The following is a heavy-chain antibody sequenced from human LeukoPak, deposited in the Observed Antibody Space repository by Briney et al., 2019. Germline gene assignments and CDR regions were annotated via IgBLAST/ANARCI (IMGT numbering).Heavy chain of an antibody. D-gene: IGHD6-19*01. J-gene: IGHJ4*02. V-gene: IGHV1-46*01. CDR3: ATGIAVADPFDY. Sequence: ASVKVSCKASGYTFTSYYMHWVRQAPGQGLEWMGIINPSGGSTSYAQKFQGRVTMTRDMSTSTVYMELSSLRSEDTAVYYCATGIAVADPFDYWGQGTLVTVSS. CDR2: INPSGGST. CDR1: GYTFTSYY.